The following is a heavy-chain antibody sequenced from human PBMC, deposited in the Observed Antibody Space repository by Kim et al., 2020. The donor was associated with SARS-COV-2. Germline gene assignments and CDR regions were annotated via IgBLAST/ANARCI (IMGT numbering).Heavy chain of an antibody. J-gene: IGHJ4*02. CDR1: GFTFSDYY. Sequence: GGSLRLSCAASGFTFSDYYMSWIRQAPGKGLEWVSYISSSSSDTTYADSVKGRFTISRDNAKNSLYLQMNSLRAEDTAVYYCARDRRGYSYGPFDYWGQGTLGTVSS. V-gene: IGHV3-11*06. CDR2: ISSSSSDT. D-gene: IGHD5-18*01. CDR3: ARDRRGYSYGPFDY.